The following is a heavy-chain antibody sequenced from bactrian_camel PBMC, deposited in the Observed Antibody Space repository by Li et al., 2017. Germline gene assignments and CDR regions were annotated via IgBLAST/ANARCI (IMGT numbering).Heavy chain of an antibody. D-gene: IGHD6*01. CDR3: AEGRGSRGEHCYSLNY. CDR1: GYSASAYC. J-gene: IGHJ4*01. CDR2: IGTNGVT. V-gene: IGHV3S1*01. Sequence: VQLVESGGGSVQPGGSLRLSCVASGYSASAYCLAWFRQVPGKAREGVAGIGTNGVTHLADSVKGRFTISRDNAKDTLYLQMNNLQPEDTATYYCAEGRGSRGEHCYSLNYWGQGTQVTVS.